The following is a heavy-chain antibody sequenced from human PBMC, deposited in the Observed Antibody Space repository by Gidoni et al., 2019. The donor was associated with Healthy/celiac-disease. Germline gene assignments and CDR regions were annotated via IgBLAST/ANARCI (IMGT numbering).Heavy chain of an antibody. J-gene: IGHJ3*02. CDR2: IYHSGST. D-gene: IGHD6-19*01. Sequence: GQLQESGPGLVQPSGSLSLTCAVSGGSIRSSNWWSWVRHPQGKGLEWIGEIYHSGSTNYNPSLKSLVTISVDKTKNQFSLKLSSVSAADTAVYYCARGGRVAVSDAFDIWGQGTMVTVSS. CDR1: GGSIRSSNW. V-gene: IGHV4-4*02. CDR3: ARGGRVAVSDAFDI.